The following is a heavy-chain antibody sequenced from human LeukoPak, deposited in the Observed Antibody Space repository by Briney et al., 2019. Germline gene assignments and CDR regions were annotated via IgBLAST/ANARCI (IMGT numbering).Heavy chain of an antibody. D-gene: IGHD3-22*01. CDR1: GGTFSSYA. Sequence: SVKVSCKASGGTFSSYAISWVRQAPGQGLEWMGGIIPIFGTANYAQKFRGRVTITADESTSTAYMELSSLRSEDTAVYYCASTLESYYYDSSGYYSGEWLTDPWGQGTLVTVSS. CDR3: ASTLESYYYDSSGYYSGEWLTDP. CDR2: IIPIFGTA. J-gene: IGHJ5*02. V-gene: IGHV1-69*01.